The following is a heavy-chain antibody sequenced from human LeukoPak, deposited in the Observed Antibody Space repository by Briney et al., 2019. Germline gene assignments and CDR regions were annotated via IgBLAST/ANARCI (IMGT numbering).Heavy chain of an antibody. CDR3: VKPPHGGICYSFDCDF. Sequence: PGGSLRLSCSASGFAFSSYAMYWVRQAPGKGLQYVSGIISNGGSTYYADSVKGRFTISRDNSKNTLYLQMNSLRVEDTAMYYCVKPPHGGICYSFDCDFWGQGTLVTVSS. CDR2: IISNGGST. CDR1: GFAFSSYA. J-gene: IGHJ4*02. D-gene: IGHD2-15*01. V-gene: IGHV3-64D*06.